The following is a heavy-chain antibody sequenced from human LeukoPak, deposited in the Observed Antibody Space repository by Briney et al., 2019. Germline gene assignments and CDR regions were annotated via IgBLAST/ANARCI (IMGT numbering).Heavy chain of an antibody. CDR2: ISSSSSYI. CDR3: ARDLGLEYYYYGMDV. J-gene: IGHJ6*02. D-gene: IGHD3/OR15-3a*01. V-gene: IGHV3-21*01. Sequence: GGSLRLSCAASGFTFSSYAITWVRQAPGKGLEWVSSISSSSSYIYYADSVKGRFTISRDNAKNSLYLQMNSLRAEDTAVYYCARDLGLEYYYYGMDVWGQGTTVTVSS. CDR1: GFTFSSYA.